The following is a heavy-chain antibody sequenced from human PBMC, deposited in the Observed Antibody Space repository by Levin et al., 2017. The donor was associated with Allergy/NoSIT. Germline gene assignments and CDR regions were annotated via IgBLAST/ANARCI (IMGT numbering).Heavy chain of an antibody. CDR1: GGSVSGYY. Sequence: SQTLSLTCAVSGGSVSGYYWSWMRQSPQKRLEWIGYIHYTGSTTYNPSLQSRVTISIDTSKNQLFLRLTSVTAADTAVYYCARHPGASFDNWDQGTLVTVSS. D-gene: IGHD1-26*01. CDR2: IHYTGST. CDR3: ARHPGASFDN. J-gene: IGHJ4*02. V-gene: IGHV4-59*08.